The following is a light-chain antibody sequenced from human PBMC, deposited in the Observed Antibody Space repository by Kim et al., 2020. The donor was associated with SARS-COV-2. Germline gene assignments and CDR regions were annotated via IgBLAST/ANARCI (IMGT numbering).Light chain of an antibody. Sequence: SITLPCNGTHHSVRGYNCISWYQQHPGKAPKLMIYDVSTRPSGVSTRFSGSKSGNTASLTISGLQAEDEADYYCSSYTSRSTLVFGGGTQLTVL. CDR2: DVS. J-gene: IGLJ2*01. V-gene: IGLV2-14*03. CDR1: HHSVRGYNC. CDR3: SSYTSRSTLV.